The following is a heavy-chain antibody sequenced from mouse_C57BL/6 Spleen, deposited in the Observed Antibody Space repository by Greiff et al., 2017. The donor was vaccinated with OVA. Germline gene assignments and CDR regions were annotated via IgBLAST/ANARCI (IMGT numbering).Heavy chain of an antibody. D-gene: IGHD2-4*01. V-gene: IGHV3-6*01. Sequence: EVKLVESGPGLVKPSQSLSLTCSVTGYSITSGYYWNWIRQFPGNKLEWMGYISYDGSNNYNPSLKNRISITRDTSKNQFFLKLNSVTTEDTATYYCAREDDYDEKDAMDYWGQGTSVTVSS. J-gene: IGHJ4*01. CDR2: ISYDGSN. CDR3: AREDDYDEKDAMDY. CDR1: GYSITSGYY.